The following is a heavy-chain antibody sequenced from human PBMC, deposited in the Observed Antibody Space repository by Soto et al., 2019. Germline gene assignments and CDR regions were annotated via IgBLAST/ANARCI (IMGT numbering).Heavy chain of an antibody. Sequence: QVQLVQSGAEVKKPGSSVKVSCKASGGTFSSYAISWVRQAPGQGLEWMGGIIPIFGTANYAQKFQGRVMITADESTSTAYMELSSLRSEDTAVYYCARDSGYDYDYYYYGMDVWGQGTTVTVSS. J-gene: IGHJ6*02. V-gene: IGHV1-69*01. CDR1: GGTFSSYA. D-gene: IGHD5-12*01. CDR2: IIPIFGTA. CDR3: ARDSGYDYDYYYYGMDV.